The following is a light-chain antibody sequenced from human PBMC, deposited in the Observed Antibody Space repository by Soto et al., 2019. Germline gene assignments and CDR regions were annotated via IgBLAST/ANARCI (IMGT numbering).Light chain of an antibody. J-gene: IGKJ4*01. CDR1: QGISSY. Sequence: DIQLTQSPSLLSASVGDRVTITCRASQGISSYLAWYQQKPGKAPKLLIYDASTLERGVPSRFSGSGSGTEFTPTISSLQPEDFATYYCQQLNGYLALTFGGGTTVEIK. CDR3: QQLNGYLALT. V-gene: IGKV1-9*01. CDR2: DAS.